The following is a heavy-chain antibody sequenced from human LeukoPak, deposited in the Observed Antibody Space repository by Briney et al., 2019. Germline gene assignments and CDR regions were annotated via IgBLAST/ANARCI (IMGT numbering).Heavy chain of an antibody. CDR3: ARDCGVGCPDP. Sequence: TGGSLRLSCAASGFNFNNYWMTWVRQPPGKGLEWVAYINQDGTENNNVDSVKGRFTISRDRAKNSLYLQMHSLRVEDTAVYYCARDCGVGCPDPWGQGTLVTVSS. CDR2: INQDGTEN. V-gene: IGHV3-7*01. CDR1: GFNFNNYW. J-gene: IGHJ5*02. D-gene: IGHD2-21*01.